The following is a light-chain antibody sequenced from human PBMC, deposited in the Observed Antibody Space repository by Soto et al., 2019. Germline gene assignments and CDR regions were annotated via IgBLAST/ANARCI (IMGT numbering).Light chain of an antibody. CDR2: GAS. J-gene: IGKJ2*02. Sequence: EIVMTQSPATLSVSPGERATLSCRASQSVSSNLAWYQQKPGQAPRLLIYGASTRATGIPARFSGSRSGTEFTLTISSLQSEDSAVYYCQQYNNWPPWTFGQGTKLEIK. V-gene: IGKV3-15*01. CDR3: QQYNNWPPWT. CDR1: QSVSSN.